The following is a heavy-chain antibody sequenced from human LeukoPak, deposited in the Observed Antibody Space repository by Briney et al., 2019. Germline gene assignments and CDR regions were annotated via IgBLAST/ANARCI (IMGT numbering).Heavy chain of an antibody. Sequence: GGSLRLSCAASGFTFSSYGMSWVRQAPGKGLEWVSAISGSGGSTYYADSVKGRFTISRDNSKNTLYLQMNSLRAEDTAVYYCARASYDILTGYYLYFDYWGQGTLVTVSS. D-gene: IGHD3-9*01. J-gene: IGHJ4*02. CDR1: GFTFSSYG. CDR2: ISGSGGST. CDR3: ARASYDILTGYYLYFDY. V-gene: IGHV3-23*01.